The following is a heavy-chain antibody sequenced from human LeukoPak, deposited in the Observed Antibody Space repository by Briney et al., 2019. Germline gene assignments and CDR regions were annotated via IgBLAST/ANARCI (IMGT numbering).Heavy chain of an antibody. J-gene: IGHJ3*02. D-gene: IGHD3-3*02. CDR2: IFSGGST. V-gene: IGHV3-53*01. Sequence: GGSLRLSCAASGFTVSSYYMSWVRQAPGKGLEWVSIIFSGGSTYYADSVKGRFTISRDNSKNTLYLQMNSLRVEDTAVYYCARLAERAFDIWGQGTMVTVSS. CDR3: ARLAERAFDI. CDR1: GFTVSSYY.